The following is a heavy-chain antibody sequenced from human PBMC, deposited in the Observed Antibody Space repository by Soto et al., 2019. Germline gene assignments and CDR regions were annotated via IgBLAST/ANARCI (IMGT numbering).Heavy chain of an antibody. D-gene: IGHD1-20*01. J-gene: IGHJ6*02. CDR3: AITDRDFYGLDV. Sequence: EVQLVESGGGLVQPGGSLRLSCEASGFTFRNYDMHWVRQGTGKGLEWVSGISAAGDPDYADSVEGRFTISRENAQNSFFLQMIRLRVGDTDGYYCAITDRDFYGLDVWGQGTTVIVSS. V-gene: IGHV3-13*05. CDR2: ISAAGDP. CDR1: GFTFRNYD.